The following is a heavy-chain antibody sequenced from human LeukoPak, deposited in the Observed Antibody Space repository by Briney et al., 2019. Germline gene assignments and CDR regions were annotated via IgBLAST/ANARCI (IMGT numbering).Heavy chain of an antibody. D-gene: IGHD2-8*01. V-gene: IGHV1-69*05. CDR3: ASLYVDRQNPYYYYYMDV. J-gene: IGHJ6*03. CDR2: IIPIFGTA. Sequence: ASVKVSCKASAGTFSSYAISWVRQAPGQGLEWMGGIIPIFGTANYAQKLQGRVTITTDESTSTAYMELSSLRSEDTAVYYCASLYVDRQNPYYYYYMDVWGKGTTVTVSS. CDR1: AGTFSSYA.